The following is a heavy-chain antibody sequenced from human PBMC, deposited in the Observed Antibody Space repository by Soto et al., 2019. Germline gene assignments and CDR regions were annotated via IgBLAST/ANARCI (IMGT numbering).Heavy chain of an antibody. D-gene: IGHD3-3*01. J-gene: IGHJ6*03. CDR2: ISSSSSYI. Sequence: EVQLVESGGGLVKPGGSQRLSCAASGFTFSSYSMNWVRQAPGKGLEWVSSISSSSSYIYYADSVKGRFTISRDNAKNSLYLQMNSLRAEDTAVYYCARTGIFWSGYPPYYYYYMDVWGKGTTVTVSS. V-gene: IGHV3-21*01. CDR3: ARTGIFWSGYPPYYYYYMDV. CDR1: GFTFSSYS.